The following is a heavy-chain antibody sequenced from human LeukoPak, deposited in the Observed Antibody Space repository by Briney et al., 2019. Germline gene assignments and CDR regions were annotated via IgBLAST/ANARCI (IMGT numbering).Heavy chain of an antibody. Sequence: PGGSLRLSCAASGFTFSNYAMTWVRQAPGKGLEWVSVISGSGGTIFYADSVKGRFTISRDNSKNTLYLEVNRLRAEDTAVYYCARDRLGGSCCTFYSMDVWGQGTTVTVSS. CDR2: ISGSGGTI. CDR3: ARDRLGGSCCTFYSMDV. D-gene: IGHD2-2*01. J-gene: IGHJ6*02. V-gene: IGHV3-23*01. CDR1: GFTFSNYA.